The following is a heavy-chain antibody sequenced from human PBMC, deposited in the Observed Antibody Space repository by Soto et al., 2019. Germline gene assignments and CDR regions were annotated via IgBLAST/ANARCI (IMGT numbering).Heavy chain of an antibody. CDR3: ARDTAMVLPNSYYYYGMDV. D-gene: IGHD5-18*01. CDR2: IYSGGST. Sequence: GGSLRLSCAASGFTVSSNYMSWVRQAPGKGLEWVSVIYSGGSTYYADSVKGRFTISRDNSKNTLYLQMNSLRAEDTAVYYCARDTAMVLPNSYYYYGMDVWGQGTTVTVSS. CDR1: GFTVSSNY. J-gene: IGHJ6*02. V-gene: IGHV3-66*01.